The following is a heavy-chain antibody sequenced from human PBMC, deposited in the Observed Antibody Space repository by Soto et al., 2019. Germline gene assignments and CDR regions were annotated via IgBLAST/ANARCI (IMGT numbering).Heavy chain of an antibody. CDR1: GFTFNNHG. J-gene: IGHJ5*02. CDR3: AKGCGRGYALCGS. Sequence: QVQLVEFGGGVVQPGRSLRLSCTASGFTFNNHGIHWVRQAPGKGLEWVAVISDDGINKYYADSVKGRFTISRDNSKNTWHLQMNSLRNEDTALYHCAKGCGRGYALCGSWGQGTLVTVSS. V-gene: IGHV3-30*18. CDR2: ISDDGINK. D-gene: IGHD5-12*01.